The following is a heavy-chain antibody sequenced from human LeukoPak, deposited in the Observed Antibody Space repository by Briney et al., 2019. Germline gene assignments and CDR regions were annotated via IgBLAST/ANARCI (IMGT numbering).Heavy chain of an antibody. CDR1: GFTFSGSA. D-gene: IGHD3-10*01. V-gene: IGHV3-73*01. CDR2: IRSKANSYAT. J-gene: IGHJ5*02. Sequence: PGGSLRLSCAASGFTFSGSAMHWVRQASGKGLEWVGRIRSKANSYATAYAASVKGRFTISRDDSKNTAYLQMNSLKTEDTAVYYCTRSLANYYGSDWFDPWGQGTLVTVSS. CDR3: TRSLANYYGSDWFDP.